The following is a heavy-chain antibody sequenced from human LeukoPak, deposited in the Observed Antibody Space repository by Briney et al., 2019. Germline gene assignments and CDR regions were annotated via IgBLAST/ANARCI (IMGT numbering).Heavy chain of an antibody. CDR1: GGSISSSNW. D-gene: IGHD6-19*01. CDR2: IYHSGST. Sequence: PSGTLSLTCAVSGGSISSSNWWSWVRQPPGKGLEWIGEIYHSGSTNYNSSLKSRVTISVDKSKNQFSLKLSSVTAADTAVYYCARGSSGWYSHLGYWGQGTLVTVSS. V-gene: IGHV4-4*02. CDR3: ARGSSGWYSHLGY. J-gene: IGHJ4*02.